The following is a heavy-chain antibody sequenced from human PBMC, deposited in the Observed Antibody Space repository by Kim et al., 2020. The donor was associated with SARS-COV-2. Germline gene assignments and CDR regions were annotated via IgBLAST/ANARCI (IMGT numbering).Heavy chain of an antibody. J-gene: IGHJ3*02. CDR1: GGSISDSNYY. CDR3: ARDGHGSGFPRPDAFDM. CDR2: VYQTGVT. V-gene: IGHV4-39*07. D-gene: IGHD3-10*01. Sequence: SETLSLTCAVSGGSISDSNYYWAWIRQPPGKGLEWIGSVYQTGVTYYNMSLEGRVIISVDTANNQFSLKLSAVSAADTAVYFCARDGHGSGFPRPDAFDMWGQGSTVTVSS.